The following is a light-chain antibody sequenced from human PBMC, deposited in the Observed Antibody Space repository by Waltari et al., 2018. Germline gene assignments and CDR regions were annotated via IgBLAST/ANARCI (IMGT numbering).Light chain of an antibody. CDR1: QGIRND. Sequence: SASVGDRVTITCRASQGIRNDLGWYQQIPGKAPKLLIYAASSLNSGVPSRFSGSGSGTDFTLTISSLQPEDFATYYCLQDYSYPFTFGGGTKVEIK. CDR2: AAS. V-gene: IGKV1-6*01. CDR3: LQDYSYPFT. J-gene: IGKJ4*01.